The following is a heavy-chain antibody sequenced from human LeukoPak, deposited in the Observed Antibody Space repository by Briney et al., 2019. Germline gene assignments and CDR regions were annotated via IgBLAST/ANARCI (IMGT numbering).Heavy chain of an antibody. CDR2: IIPIFGTA. CDR1: GGTFSSYA. Sequence: SVKVSYKASGGTFSSYAISWVRQAPGQGLEWMGGIIPIFGTANYAQKFQGRVTITTDESTSTAYMELSSLRSEDTAVYYCVAALRGYSGYVRLGDYYYMDVWGKGTTVTVSS. V-gene: IGHV1-69*05. J-gene: IGHJ6*03. CDR3: VAALRGYSGYVRLGDYYYMDV. D-gene: IGHD5-12*01.